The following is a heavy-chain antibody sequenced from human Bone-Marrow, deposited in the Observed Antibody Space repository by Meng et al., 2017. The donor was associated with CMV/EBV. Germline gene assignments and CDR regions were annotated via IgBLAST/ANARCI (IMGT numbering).Heavy chain of an antibody. D-gene: IGHD3-3*01. J-gene: IGHJ5*02. CDR3: ARASEYYDFWSGYSLDNWFDP. V-gene: IGHV1-3*01. Sequence: CAMHWVRQAPGQRLEWMGWINAGNGNTKYSQKFQGRVTITRDTSASTAYMELSSLRSEDTAVYYCARASEYYDFWSGYSLDNWFDPWGQGTLVTVSS. CDR2: INAGNGNT. CDR1: CA.